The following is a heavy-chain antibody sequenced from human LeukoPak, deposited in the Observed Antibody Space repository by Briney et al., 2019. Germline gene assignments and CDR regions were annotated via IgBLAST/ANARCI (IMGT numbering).Heavy chain of an antibody. V-gene: IGHV3-23*01. CDR1: GFTFSSYA. CDR2: ISGSGGST. D-gene: IGHD4-17*01. Sequence: GGSLRLSCAASGFTFSSYAMSWVRQAPGKGLEWVSAISGSGGSTYCADSVKGRFTISRDNSKNTLYLQMNSLRAEDTAVYYCAKDGVSTVTTYYFDYWGQGTLVTVSS. J-gene: IGHJ4*02. CDR3: AKDGVSTVTTYYFDY.